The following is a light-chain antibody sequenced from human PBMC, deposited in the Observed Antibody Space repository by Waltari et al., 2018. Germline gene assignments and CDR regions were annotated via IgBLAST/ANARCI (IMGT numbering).Light chain of an antibody. Sequence: DIVMTQSPDSLAVSLGERAPINCKSSQSVLYSSNNKNYLAWYQQKPGQPPKLLISWASTRESGVPERFSGSGSGTDFALTISSLQAEDVAVYFCQHYYSAPVTFGGGTRVEIQ. CDR2: WAS. J-gene: IGKJ4*01. CDR1: QSVLYSSNNKNY. CDR3: QHYYSAPVT. V-gene: IGKV4-1*01.